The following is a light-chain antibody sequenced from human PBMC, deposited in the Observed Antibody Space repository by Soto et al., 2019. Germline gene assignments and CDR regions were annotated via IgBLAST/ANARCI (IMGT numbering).Light chain of an antibody. CDR2: KAS. V-gene: IGKV1-5*03. J-gene: IGKJ5*01. Sequence: DIQMTQSPSTLSASVGDRVTITCRASQTISSWLAWYQQKPGKAPKLLIYKASTLKSGVPSRFSGSGSGTELTLTISSLQPDDFATYYCQQYNSYSAITFGQGTRREIK. CDR1: QTISSW. CDR3: QQYNSYSAIT.